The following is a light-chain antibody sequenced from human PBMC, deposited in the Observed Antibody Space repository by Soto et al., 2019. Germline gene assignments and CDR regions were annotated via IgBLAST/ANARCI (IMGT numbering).Light chain of an antibody. J-gene: IGLJ3*02. V-gene: IGLV2-14*01. Sequence: QSVLTQPPSASGSPGQSVTISCTGTSRDVGGYNWVSWYQHHPGKVPKLIIYEVTSRPSGVSNRFSGSKSDNTASLTISGLQAEDEAYYYCSSYTSINTQLFGGGTKLTVL. CDR2: EVT. CDR3: SSYTSINTQL. CDR1: SRDVGGYNW.